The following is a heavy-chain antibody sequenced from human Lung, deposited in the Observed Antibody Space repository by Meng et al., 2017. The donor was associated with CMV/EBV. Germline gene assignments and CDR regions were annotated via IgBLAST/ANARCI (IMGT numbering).Heavy chain of an antibody. CDR2: ISFDGINK. J-gene: IGHJ4*02. V-gene: IGHV3-30-3*01. CDR1: GFTFSNNA. Sequence: GGSLRLSCGASGFTFSNNAMQWVRQAPGKGLEWLAVISFDGINKYYAESVKGRFTISRDNSKQTLYLQMNSLRGEDTAVYYCASSVTIFGVDYWGQGTLVTVYS. CDR3: ASSVTIFGVDY. D-gene: IGHD3-3*01.